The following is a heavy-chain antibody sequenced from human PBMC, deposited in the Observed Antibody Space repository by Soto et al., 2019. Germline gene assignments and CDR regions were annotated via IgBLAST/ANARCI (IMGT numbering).Heavy chain of an antibody. J-gene: IGHJ6*02. V-gene: IGHV4-39*07. Sequence: SETLSLTCTVSGGSISSSSYYWGWIRQPPGKGLEWIGSIYYSGSTYYNPSLKSRVTISVDTSKNQFSLKLSSVTAADTAVYYCAREAWFGGMDVWGQGTTVT. D-gene: IGHD3-10*01. CDR3: AREAWFGGMDV. CDR1: GGSISSSSYY. CDR2: IYYSGST.